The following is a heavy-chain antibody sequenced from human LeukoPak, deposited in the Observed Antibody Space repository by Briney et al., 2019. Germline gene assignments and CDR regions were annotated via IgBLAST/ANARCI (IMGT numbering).Heavy chain of an antibody. V-gene: IGHV3-23*01. Sequence: GGSLRLSCPASGFTLRSYAMGWVRQAPGKGLEWVSAISDTGDKTYYADSVKGRFTISRDNSRNTLYLQMSRLRAEDTALFYCVKMTDSTPYSSGTFDSWGQGTLVTVSS. D-gene: IGHD3-10*01. CDR1: GFTLRSYA. J-gene: IGHJ4*02. CDR3: VKMTDSTPYSSGTFDS. CDR2: ISDTGDKT.